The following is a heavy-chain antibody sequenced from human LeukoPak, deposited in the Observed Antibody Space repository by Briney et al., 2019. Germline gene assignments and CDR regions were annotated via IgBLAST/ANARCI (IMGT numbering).Heavy chain of an antibody. CDR3: ARGSYDSGSYYKKEYYFDY. Sequence: SETLSLTCTVSGGSLSSGGYYWSWIRQHPGKGLEWIGYIYYSGSTYYNPSLKSRVTISVDTSKNQFSLKLSSVTAADTAVYYCARGSYDSGSYYKKEYYFDYWGQGTLVTVSS. J-gene: IGHJ4*02. V-gene: IGHV4-31*03. CDR2: IYYSGST. CDR1: GGSLSSGGYY. D-gene: IGHD3-10*01.